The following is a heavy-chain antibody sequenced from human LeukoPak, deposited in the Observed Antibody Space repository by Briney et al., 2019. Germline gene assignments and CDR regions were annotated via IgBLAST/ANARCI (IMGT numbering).Heavy chain of an antibody. CDR1: GFTFSSYG. D-gene: IGHD2-8*01. V-gene: IGHV3-30*18. CDR3: AKDGGWSYFDC. Sequence: GGSLRLSCAASGFTFSSYGMHWVRQAPGKGLEWVAVISYDGSNKYYADSVKGRFTISRDNSKNTLYLQMNSLRAEDTAVYYCAKDGGWSYFDCWGQGTLVTVSS. CDR2: ISYDGSNK. J-gene: IGHJ4*02.